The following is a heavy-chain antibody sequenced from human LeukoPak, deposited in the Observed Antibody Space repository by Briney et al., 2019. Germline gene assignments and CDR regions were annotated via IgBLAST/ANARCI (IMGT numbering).Heavy chain of an antibody. CDR1: LDGPSGTSAA. CDR2: TYYRSKWYN. V-gene: IGHV6-1*01. J-gene: IGHJ4*02. CDR3: ARDAGSGWSSFDY. Sequence: SQSLSLTSAISLDGPSGTSAACDWGRQSPSGCIEWLGRTYYRSKWYNDYAVSMKSRITINPDTSKDQFSLQLNSVTPEDTAVYYCARDAGSGWSSFDYWGQGTLVTVSS. D-gene: IGHD6-19*01.